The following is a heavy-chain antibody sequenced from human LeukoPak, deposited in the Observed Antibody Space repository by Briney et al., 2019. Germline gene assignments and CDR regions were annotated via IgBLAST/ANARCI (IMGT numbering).Heavy chain of an antibody. Sequence: ASVKVSCKASGYTFTGYYMHWVRQAPGQGLEWMGWINPNSGGTNYAQKFQGWVTMTRDTSISTAYMELSRLRSDDTAVYYCARGGGYCSGGSCYGFDPWGQGTLVTVSS. D-gene: IGHD2-15*01. CDR1: GYTFTGYY. V-gene: IGHV1-2*04. J-gene: IGHJ5*02. CDR3: ARGGGYCSGGSCYGFDP. CDR2: INPNSGGT.